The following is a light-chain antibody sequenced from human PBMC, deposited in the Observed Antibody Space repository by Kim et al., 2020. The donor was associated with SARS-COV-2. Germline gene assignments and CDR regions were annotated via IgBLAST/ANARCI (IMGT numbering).Light chain of an antibody. Sequence: NFMLTQPHSASESPGKTVTISCTRSSGSIASNYVQWYQQRPGSAPTTVIYEDNRRPSGVPDRFSGSIDSSSNSASLTISGLKTEDEADYYCQSYDSNNWVFGGGTKLTVL. CDR2: EDN. J-gene: IGLJ3*02. V-gene: IGLV6-57*04. CDR1: SGSIASNY. CDR3: QSYDSNNWV.